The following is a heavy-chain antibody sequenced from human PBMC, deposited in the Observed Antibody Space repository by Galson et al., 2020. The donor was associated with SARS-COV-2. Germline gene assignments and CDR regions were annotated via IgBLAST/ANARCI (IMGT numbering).Heavy chain of an antibody. J-gene: IGHJ3*02. D-gene: IGHD3-22*01. CDR1: GGPITSPTSY. CDR2: IYHSGST. V-gene: IGHV4-39*07. CDR3: ARGNYYDTAGSMDAFDI. Sequence: SQTLSLTCTISGGPITSPTSYSGWIRQPPGNGLEWIGNIYHSGSTYYIPSLKSRVSISVATSKNQLSLKLRSVTAADTAVYYCARGNYYDTAGSMDAFDIWGQGTVVTVSS.